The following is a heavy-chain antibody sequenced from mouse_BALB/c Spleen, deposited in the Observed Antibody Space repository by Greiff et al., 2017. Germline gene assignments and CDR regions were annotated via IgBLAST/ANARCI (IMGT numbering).Heavy chain of an antibody. J-gene: IGHJ4*01. V-gene: IGHV5-17*02. CDR3: ARPRGNYDYAMDY. Sequence: EVKVVESGGGLVQPGGSRKLSCAASGFTFSSFGMHWVRQAPEKGLEWVAYISSGSSTIYYADTVKGRFTISRDNPKNTLFLQMTSLRSEDTAMYYCARPRGNYDYAMDYWGQGTSVTVSS. CDR1: GFTFSSFG. CDR2: ISSGSSTI. D-gene: IGHD2-1*01.